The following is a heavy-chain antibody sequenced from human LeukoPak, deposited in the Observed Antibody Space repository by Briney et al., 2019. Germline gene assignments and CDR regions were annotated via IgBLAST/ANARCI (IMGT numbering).Heavy chain of an antibody. Sequence: GGSLRLSCAASGFTVSNSYISWVRQAPGKGLEWVSVIHSGGSTYYADSVKGRFSISRDNAKNSLYLQMNSLRAEDTAVYYCARGPHYYGSGSEDKPLDYWGQGTLVTVSS. J-gene: IGHJ4*02. CDR1: GFTVSNSY. D-gene: IGHD3-10*01. CDR2: IHSGGST. CDR3: ARGPHYYGSGSEDKPLDY. V-gene: IGHV3-53*01.